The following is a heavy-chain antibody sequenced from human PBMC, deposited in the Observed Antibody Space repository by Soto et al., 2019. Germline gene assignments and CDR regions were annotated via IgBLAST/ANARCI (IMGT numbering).Heavy chain of an antibody. CDR2: ISPYNDNT. J-gene: IGHJ6*02. V-gene: IGHV1-18*01. Sequence: QVQLEQSGTEVKKPGASVKVTCKASGYTFYSYGITWVRQAPGHGLEWMGWISPYNDNTNYDQKFQGRVTMTTDTSTSTAYLELRSLRSDDTAGYYCARLPTSGYHTHYYYAMDVWGQGTTVTVSS. D-gene: IGHD3-22*01. CDR3: ARLPTSGYHTHYYYAMDV. CDR1: GYTFYSYG.